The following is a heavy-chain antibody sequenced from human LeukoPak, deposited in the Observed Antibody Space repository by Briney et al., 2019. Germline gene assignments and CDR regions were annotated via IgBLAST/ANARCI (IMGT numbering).Heavy chain of an antibody. CDR1: GFTFSSYA. CDR3: ARDAGWGRLDS. D-gene: IGHD3-16*01. J-gene: IGHJ4*02. Sequence: GGSLRLSCSASGFTFSSYAMHWVRQAPGKGLEYVSAISSNGGSTYYADSVKGRFTISRDNAKNTLFLQMNSLRVEDTGFYYCARDAGWGRLDSWGQGALVTVSS. V-gene: IGHV3-64*04. CDR2: ISSNGGST.